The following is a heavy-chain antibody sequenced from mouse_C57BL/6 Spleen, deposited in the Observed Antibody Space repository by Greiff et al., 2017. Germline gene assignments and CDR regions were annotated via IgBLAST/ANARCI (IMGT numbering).Heavy chain of an antibody. J-gene: IGHJ2*01. D-gene: IGHD2-10*01. CDR2: INTNYGTT. CDR3: ERNRAYTFDY. V-gene: IGHV1-39*01. CDR1: GYSFTDYN. Sequence: EVQLQQSGPELVKPGASVKISCKASGYSFTDYNMNWVKQSNGKSLEWIGVINTNYGTTSYNQKFKGKATLTGDKSSSTAYMQLTSLTSEDSAVYYCERNRAYTFDYWGQGTTLTVSS.